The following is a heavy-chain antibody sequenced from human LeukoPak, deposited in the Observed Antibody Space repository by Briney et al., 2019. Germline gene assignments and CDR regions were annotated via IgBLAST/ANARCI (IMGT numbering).Heavy chain of an antibody. CDR3: ARERGIAVAGAPDY. Sequence: SETLSLTCTVSGGSISSYYWSWIRHPPGQGLELIGYIYYSGSTNYNPSLKSRVTISVDTSKNQFSLKLSSVTAADTAVYYCARERGIAVAGAPDYWGQGTLVTVSS. CDR1: GGSISSYY. D-gene: IGHD6-19*01. J-gene: IGHJ4*02. CDR2: IYYSGST. V-gene: IGHV4-59*01.